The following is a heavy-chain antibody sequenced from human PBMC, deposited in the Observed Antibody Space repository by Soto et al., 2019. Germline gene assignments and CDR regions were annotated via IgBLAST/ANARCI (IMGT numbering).Heavy chain of an antibody. CDR3: ARGPRVSSTGTGAH. Sequence: PGVSLRLSHALSGFTFSAYWMHWFRQFPGKGLTWVSRISDDGSTATYADSVKGRFIISRDNAKNTLYLEMNTLRADDSGLYYCARGPRVSSTGTGAHWGRGTLVTVSS. D-gene: IGHD1-1*01. CDR2: ISDDGSTA. CDR1: GFTFSAYW. J-gene: IGHJ4*02. V-gene: IGHV3-74*01.